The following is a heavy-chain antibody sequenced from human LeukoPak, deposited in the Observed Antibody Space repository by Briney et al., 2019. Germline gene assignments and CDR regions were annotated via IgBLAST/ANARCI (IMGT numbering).Heavy chain of an antibody. CDR3: SRGAPEQGSADY. V-gene: IGHV4-39*07. CDR1: GASVNSSSHA. Sequence: TSETLSLTCIVSGASVNSSSHAWGWIRQPPGEGLEWIGSIYYSVSTYFSPSLKSRVTISVDTSKNQFSLKLSSVTAADTAVYYCSRGAPEQGSADYWGQGTLVIVSS. CDR2: IYYSVST. D-gene: IGHD1-14*01. J-gene: IGHJ4*02.